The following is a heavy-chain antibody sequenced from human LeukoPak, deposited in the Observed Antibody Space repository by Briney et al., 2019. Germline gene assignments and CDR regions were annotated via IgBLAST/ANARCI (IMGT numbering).Heavy chain of an antibody. CDR1: GFDFDDYA. CDR3: AKDIVGSAMTGIDY. D-gene: IGHD1-1*01. V-gene: IGHV3-9*01. Sequence: GGSLRLSCAASGFDFDDYAMQWVRQAPGKGLEWVSGISWNSNTKGYADSVKGRFTISRDNAKHSLYLQMDSLRPEDTALYYCAKDIVGSAMTGIDYWGQGTLVTVSS. CDR2: ISWNSNTK. J-gene: IGHJ4*02.